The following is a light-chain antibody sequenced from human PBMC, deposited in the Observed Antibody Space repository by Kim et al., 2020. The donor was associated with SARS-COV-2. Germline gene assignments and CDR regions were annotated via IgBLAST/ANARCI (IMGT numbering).Light chain of an antibody. J-gene: IGKJ1*01. CDR1: QGISNY. CDR2: AAS. CDR3: QKYNSAPHE. Sequence: ASVGDRVTITCRASQGISNYLAWYQQKPGKVPKLLIYAASTLQSGVPSRFSGSGSGTDFTLTISSPQPEDVATYYCQKYNSAPHEFGQGTKVDIK. V-gene: IGKV1-27*01.